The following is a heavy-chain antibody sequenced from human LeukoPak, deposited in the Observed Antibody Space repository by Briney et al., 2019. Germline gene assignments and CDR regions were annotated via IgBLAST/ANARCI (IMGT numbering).Heavy chain of an antibody. CDR1: GFSFNTYS. CDR3: ARDNRGWSRDF. D-gene: IGHD6-19*01. Sequence: PGGSLKLSCVASGFSFNTYSMTWVRQAPGKGLEWVSTITSTGSLTFYPDSIKGRFTVSRDDAKSSLYLEMNSLRAEDTAVYYCARDNRGWSRDFWGQGTLVTVSS. J-gene: IGHJ4*02. V-gene: IGHV3-21*06. CDR2: ITSTGSLT.